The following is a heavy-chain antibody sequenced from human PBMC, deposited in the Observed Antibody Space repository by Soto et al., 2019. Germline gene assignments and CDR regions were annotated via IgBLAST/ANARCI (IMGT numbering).Heavy chain of an antibody. D-gene: IGHD1-26*01. CDR2: IIPIFGTA. Sequence: SVKVSCKASGGTFSSYAISGVRQAPGRGLEWMGGIIPIFGTANYAQKFQGRVTITADESTSTAYMELSSLRSEDTAVYYCARIRLWDLQNGASYLDFWGQGTLVTVSS. CDR1: GGTFSSYA. CDR3: ARIRLWDLQNGASYLDF. J-gene: IGHJ4*02. V-gene: IGHV1-69*13.